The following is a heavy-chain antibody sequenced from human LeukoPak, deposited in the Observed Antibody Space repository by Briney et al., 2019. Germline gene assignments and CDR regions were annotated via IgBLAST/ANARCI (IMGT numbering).Heavy chain of an antibody. CDR3: ASIGGTSLEY. CDR1: GYTFTDHY. V-gene: IGHV1-2*02. J-gene: IGHJ4*02. Sequence: SVKVSCKASGYTFTDHYMHWVRQAPGQGLEWVGWINPNSGGTNYAQKFQGRVTMTRDTSINTAYMEVSRLRSDDTAVYYCASIGGTSLEYWGQGTLVTVSS. D-gene: IGHD4-23*01. CDR2: INPNSGGT.